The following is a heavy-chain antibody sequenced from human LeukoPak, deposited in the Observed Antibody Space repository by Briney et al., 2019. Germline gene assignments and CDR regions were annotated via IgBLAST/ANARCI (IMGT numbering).Heavy chain of an antibody. J-gene: IGHJ4*02. CDR1: GGSISNGGYY. CDR2: IYYSGST. CDR3: AGDRGSGWYEFNY. V-gene: IGHV4-61*08. D-gene: IGHD6-19*01. Sequence: PSETLSLTCTVSGGSISNGGYYWSWIRQPPGKGLEWIGYIYYSGSTNYNPSLKSRVTISVDTSKNQFSLKLSSVTAADTAVYYCAGDRGSGWYEFNYWGQGTLVTVSS.